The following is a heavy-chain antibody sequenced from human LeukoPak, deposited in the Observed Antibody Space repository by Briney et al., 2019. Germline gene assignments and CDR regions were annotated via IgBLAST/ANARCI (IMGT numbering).Heavy chain of an antibody. CDR2: ISSGGSTI. CDR1: GFTFSDYY. V-gene: IGHV3-11*01. D-gene: IGHD3-22*01. Sequence: SGGSLRLSCAASGFTFSDYYMSWIRQAPGKGLEWVSYISSGGSTIYYVDSVKGRFTISRDNARNSQYLQMNSLRAEDTAVYYCARDLSLIALTDWGQGTLVTVSS. J-gene: IGHJ4*02. CDR3: ARDLSLIALTD.